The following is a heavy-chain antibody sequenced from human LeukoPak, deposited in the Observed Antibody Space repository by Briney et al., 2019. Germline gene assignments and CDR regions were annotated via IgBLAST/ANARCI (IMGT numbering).Heavy chain of an antibody. J-gene: IGHJ6*03. CDR3: ARGSRGKGLYYYYMDV. CDR1: GYTFTSYD. V-gene: IGHV1-8*01. D-gene: IGHD3-10*01. CDR2: MNPNSGNT. Sequence: ASVKVSCKASGYTFTSYDINWVRQATGQGLEWMGWMNPNSGNTGYAQKFQGRVTMTRNTSISTAYMELSCLRSEDTAVYYCARGSRGKGLYYYYMDVWGKGTTVTVSS.